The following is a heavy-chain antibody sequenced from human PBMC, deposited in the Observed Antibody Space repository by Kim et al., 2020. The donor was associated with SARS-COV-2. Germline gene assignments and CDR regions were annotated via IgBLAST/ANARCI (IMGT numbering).Heavy chain of an antibody. D-gene: IGHD2-21*01. CDR2: MYTSGNT. CDR1: GGSVSSYY. V-gene: IGHV4-4*07. Sequence: SETLSLTCTVSGGSVSSYYWSWVRQPAGKGLEWIGRMYTSGNTNYNPSLRSRVTMSVDTSKNQFSLKLSSVTAADTAVYYSARGTPVVIDNYYYYGLDVWGQGTTVTVSS. CDR3: ARGTPVVIDNYYYYGLDV. J-gene: IGHJ6*02.